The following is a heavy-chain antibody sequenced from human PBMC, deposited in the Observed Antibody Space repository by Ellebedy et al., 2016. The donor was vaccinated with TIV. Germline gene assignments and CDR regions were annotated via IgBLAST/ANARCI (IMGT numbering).Heavy chain of an antibody. CDR3: ARGFYERFDP. D-gene: IGHD2/OR15-2a*01. CDR1: GYKFTSYG. V-gene: IGHV1-18*04. J-gene: IGHJ5*02. CDR2: ISAFNGDT. Sequence: ASVKVSYKASGYKFTSYGISWVRQAPGQGLEWMGWISAFNGDTNYAQKFQGRVTMTTDTLTSTAYMELRSLRSDETAVYYCARGFYERFDPWGQGTLVTVSS.